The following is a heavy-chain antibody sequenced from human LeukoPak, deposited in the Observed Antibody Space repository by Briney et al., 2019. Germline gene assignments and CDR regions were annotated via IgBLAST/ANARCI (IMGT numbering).Heavy chain of an antibody. J-gene: IGHJ5*02. CDR2: INPNSGGT. CDR1: GYTFTGYY. D-gene: IGHD2-2*01. Sequence: ASVKVSCKASGYTFTGYYMHWVRQAPGQGLEWMEWINPNSGGTNYAQKFQGRVTMTRDTSISTAYMELSRLRSDDTAVYYCARLYCSSTSCQHHNWFDPWGQGTLVTVSS. V-gene: IGHV1-2*02. CDR3: ARLYCSSTSCQHHNWFDP.